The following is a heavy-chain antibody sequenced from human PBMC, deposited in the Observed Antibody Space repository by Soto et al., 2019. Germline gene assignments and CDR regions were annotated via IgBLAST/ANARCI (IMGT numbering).Heavy chain of an antibody. V-gene: IGHV5-10-1*01. D-gene: IGHD6-6*01. Sequence: GECLKISCRVSGYSINNDWMIGVRQMPGKGLEWMGRIDPSDSYTAYKPSFQGHVTISADKSISTAYLQWSSLKASDTAIYYCARQEFSSSHVYYYYGMDVWGQGTTVTVSS. CDR2: IDPSDSYT. J-gene: IGHJ6*02. CDR1: GYSINNDW. CDR3: ARQEFSSSHVYYYYGMDV.